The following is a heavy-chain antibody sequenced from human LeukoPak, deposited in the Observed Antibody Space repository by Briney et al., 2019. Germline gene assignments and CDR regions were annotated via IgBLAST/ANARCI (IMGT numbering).Heavy chain of an antibody. V-gene: IGHV1-18*01. CDR2: ISAYNGDT. Sequence: ASVKVSCKTSGYTFTSYGISWVRQAPGQGLEWMRWISAYNGDTNYAQQLQGRVTMTTDTSTSTAYMELRRLRSDDTAVYYCARERGYARQYFDYWGQGTLVTVSS. CDR1: GYTFTSYG. CDR3: ARERGYARQYFDY. D-gene: IGHD3-22*01. J-gene: IGHJ4*01.